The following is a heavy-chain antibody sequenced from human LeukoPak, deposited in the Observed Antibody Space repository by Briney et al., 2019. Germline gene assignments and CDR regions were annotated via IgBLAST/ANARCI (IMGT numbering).Heavy chain of an antibody. V-gene: IGHV1-69*13. D-gene: IGHD6-13*01. CDR1: GGTFSSYA. J-gene: IGHJ3*02. CDR3: ARDTRVYSSSWRAFDI. CDR2: IIPIFGTA. Sequence: ASVKVSCKASGGTFSSYAISWVRQAPGQGLEWMGGIIPIFGTANYAQKFQGRVTITADESTSTAYMELSSLRSEDTAVYYCARDTRVYSSSWRAFDIWGQGTMVTVSS.